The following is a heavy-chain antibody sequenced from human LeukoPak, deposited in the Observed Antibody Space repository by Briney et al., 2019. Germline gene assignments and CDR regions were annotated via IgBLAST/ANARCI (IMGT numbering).Heavy chain of an antibody. CDR1: GYTFTSYG. V-gene: IGHV1-18*01. J-gene: IGHJ3*02. CDR2: ISAYNSNT. CDR3: ARDRPFEIVAHDAFDI. Sequence: GASVKVSCKATGYTFTSYGISRVRQAPGQGLEWMGWISAYNSNTNYVQKLQGRVTMTTDTSTSTAYMELRSLTSDDTAVYYCARDRPFEIVAHDAFDIWGQGTMVTVSA. D-gene: IGHD5-12*01.